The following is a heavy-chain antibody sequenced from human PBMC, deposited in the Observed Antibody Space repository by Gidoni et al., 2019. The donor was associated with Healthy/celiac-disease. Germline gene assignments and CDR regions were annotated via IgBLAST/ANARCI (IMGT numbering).Heavy chain of an antibody. CDR3: ARDQGDFGSGYYYGMDV. D-gene: IGHD3-10*01. CDR1: GFTFSSSA. CDR2: ISYDGSNK. V-gene: IGHV3-30-3*01. Sequence: QVQLVESGGGVVQPGRSLRLSCAASGFTFSSSAMPWVRQAPGKGLEWVAVISYDGSNKYYADSVKGRFTISRDNSKNTLYLQMNSLRAEDTAVYYCARDQGDFGSGYYYGMDVWGQGTTVTVSS. J-gene: IGHJ6*02.